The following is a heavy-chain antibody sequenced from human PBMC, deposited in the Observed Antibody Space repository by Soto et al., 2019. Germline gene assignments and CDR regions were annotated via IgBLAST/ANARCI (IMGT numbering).Heavy chain of an antibody. CDR2: ITRNGGTT. Sequence: EVQLLESGGGLVQPGGSLTLSCAASGFSFNVYAIGWVRQALGKGLEWVSSITRNGGTTYYADSVKGRFTIFRDNSKCTLHLQMIRLRLEDTVVYFCVKDYRTTSPAWGQGTLVTVS. J-gene: IGHJ4*02. CDR1: GFSFNVYA. V-gene: IGHV3-23*01. CDR3: VKDYRTTSPA. D-gene: IGHD3-16*02.